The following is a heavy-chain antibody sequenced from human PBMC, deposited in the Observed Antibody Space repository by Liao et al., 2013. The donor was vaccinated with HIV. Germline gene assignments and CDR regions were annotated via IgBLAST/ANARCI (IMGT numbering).Heavy chain of an antibody. CDR3: ARVVATIHHYYYMDV. CDR1: GDSITSIDYY. D-gene: IGHD5-12*01. Sequence: QVQLRESGPGLVKPSETLSLTCTVSGDSITSIDYYWAWIRQPPGKGLEWIGYVYYSGIPYSTPSLTRRVTMSVDTSKNQFSLKLSSVTAADTAVYYCARVVATIHHYYYMDVWGKGTTVTVSS. J-gene: IGHJ6*03. V-gene: IGHV4-39*07. CDR2: VYYSGIP.